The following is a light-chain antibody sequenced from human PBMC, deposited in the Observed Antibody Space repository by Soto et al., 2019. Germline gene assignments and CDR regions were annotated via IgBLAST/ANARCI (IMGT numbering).Light chain of an antibody. CDR3: QQYYGTLT. J-gene: IGKJ4*01. V-gene: IGKV4-1*01. CDR1: QSVLYSSNKKNY. CDR2: WAS. Sequence: DIVMTQSPDSPAVSLGERATINCKSSQSVLYSSNKKNYLAWYQQKPGQPPKLLFYWASTREAGVPDRFSGSGSGTDFTLTIRSLQAEDVAVYYCQQYYGTLTFGGGTKVEIK.